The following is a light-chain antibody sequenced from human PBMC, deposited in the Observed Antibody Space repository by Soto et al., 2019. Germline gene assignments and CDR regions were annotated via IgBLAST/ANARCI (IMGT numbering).Light chain of an antibody. Sequence: QSVLTQPPSASGAPGQRVVLSCSGGSSNVESNSVNWYQHLPGSAPKPLIFSNNQRPSGVPDRLSGSKSGTSASLAIAGLQSDDEADYYCAAWDDSLSAYVFGSGTKLTVL. CDR2: SNN. J-gene: IGLJ1*01. CDR3: AAWDDSLSAYV. V-gene: IGLV1-44*01. CDR1: SSNVESNS.